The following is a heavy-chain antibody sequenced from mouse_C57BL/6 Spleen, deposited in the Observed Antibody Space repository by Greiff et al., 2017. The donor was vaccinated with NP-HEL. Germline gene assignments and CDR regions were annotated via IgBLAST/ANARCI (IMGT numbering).Heavy chain of an antibody. J-gene: IGHJ2*01. V-gene: IGHV1-64*01. CDR1: GYTFTSYW. Sequence: QVQLQQPGAELVQPGASVKLSCKASGYTFTSYWMHWVKQRPGQGLEWIGMIHPNSGSNNSNEKFTSKATLTVDKSSSPAYMQLSSRTSEDAAVYYCARRDGNYLFDYWGQGTTLTVSS. D-gene: IGHD2-1*01. CDR2: IHPNSGSN. CDR3: ARRDGNYLFDY.